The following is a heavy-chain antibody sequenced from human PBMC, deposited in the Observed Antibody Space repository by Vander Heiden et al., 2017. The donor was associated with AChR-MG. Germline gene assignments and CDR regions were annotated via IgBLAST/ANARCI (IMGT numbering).Heavy chain of an antibody. J-gene: IGHJ4*02. D-gene: IGHD3-22*01. Sequence: QVQLLESGCGVVQPGGSLRLSCAASGFPSTSYGMHWGRQAPGKGLEWVAFIRYDGSNKYYADSVKGRFTISRDNSKNTLYLQMNSLRAEDTAVYYGAYYDSSGYYSPFSDYWGQGTLVTVSS. CDR3: AYYDSSGYYSPFSDY. V-gene: IGHV3-30*02. CDR2: IRYDGSNK. CDR1: GFPSTSYG.